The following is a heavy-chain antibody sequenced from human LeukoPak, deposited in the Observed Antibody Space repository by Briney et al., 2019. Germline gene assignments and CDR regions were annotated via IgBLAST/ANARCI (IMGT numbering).Heavy chain of an antibody. V-gene: IGHV4-59*06. CDR1: GGSISSYY. Sequence: SETLSLTCTVSGGSISSYYWSWIRQHPGKGLEWIGYIYYSGSTYYNPSLKSRVTISVDTSKNQFSLKLSSVTAADTAVYYCARDLYYYDSSGYHDYWYFDLWGRGTLVTVSS. CDR2: IYYSGST. D-gene: IGHD3-22*01. J-gene: IGHJ2*01. CDR3: ARDLYYYDSSGYHDYWYFDL.